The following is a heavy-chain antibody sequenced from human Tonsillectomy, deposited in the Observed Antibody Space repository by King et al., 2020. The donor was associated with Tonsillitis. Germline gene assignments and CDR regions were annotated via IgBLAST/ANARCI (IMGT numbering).Heavy chain of an antibody. D-gene: IGHD6-25*01. Sequence: VQLVESGGGVVQPGRSLRLSCTSSGFAFSSYAMHWVRQAPGKGLEWVAIISYDASRENYADSVKGRFTISRDNSKNTLYLQMNSRRAEDTAVYYCTRERLYTSGLGIDYWGQGSLVTVSS. CDR2: ISYDASRE. CDR3: TRERLYTSGLGIDY. J-gene: IGHJ4*02. V-gene: IGHV3-33*05. CDR1: GFAFSSYA.